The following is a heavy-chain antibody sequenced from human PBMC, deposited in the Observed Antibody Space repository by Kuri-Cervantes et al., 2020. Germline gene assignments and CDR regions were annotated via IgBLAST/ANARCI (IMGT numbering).Heavy chain of an antibody. CDR2: ISYGGSNK. D-gene: IGHD2-8*02. J-gene: IGHJ6*02. V-gene: IGHV3-30*03. Sequence: GGSLRLSCAASGFTFSSYGMHWVRQAPGKGLEWVAVISYGGSNKYYADSVKGRFTISRDNSKNTLYLQMNSLRAEDTAVYYCARDRAYWVVNGVDVWGQGTTVTVSS. CDR1: GFTFSSYG. CDR3: ARDRAYWVVNGVDV.